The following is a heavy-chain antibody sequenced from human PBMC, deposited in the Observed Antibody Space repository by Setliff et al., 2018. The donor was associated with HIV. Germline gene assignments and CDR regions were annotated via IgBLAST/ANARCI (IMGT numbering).Heavy chain of an antibody. CDR1: GGSLSDHK. CDR2: ITKSGTT. D-gene: IGHD3-10*02. V-gene: IGHV4-34*01. J-gene: IGHJ6*03. Sequence: SETLSLTCAVYGGSLSDHKWTWVRQAPGKGLEWIGDITKSGTTKYNPSLRSRLRVSLDTSRNQFSLRMTSVTAADAAVYYCARGQMALRAPMFYYMDVWGRGTTVTAP. CDR3: ARGQMALRAPMFYYMDV.